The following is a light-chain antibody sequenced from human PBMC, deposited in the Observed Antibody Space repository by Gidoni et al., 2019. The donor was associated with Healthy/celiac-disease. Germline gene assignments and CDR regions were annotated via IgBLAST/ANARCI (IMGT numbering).Light chain of an antibody. J-gene: IGKJ1*01. V-gene: IGKV3-20*01. Sequence: EIVLTQSPGTLSLSPGERATLSCSASQSVSSSYLAWYQQKPGQAPRLLIYGASSRATGIPARFSGSGSGTDFTLTISRLEPEDFAVYYCQQYGSSPRTFGQGTKVEIK. CDR3: QQYGSSPRT. CDR1: QSVSSSY. CDR2: GAS.